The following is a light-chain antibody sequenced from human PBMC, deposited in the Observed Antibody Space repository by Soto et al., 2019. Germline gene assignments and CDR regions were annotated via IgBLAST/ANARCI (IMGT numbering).Light chain of an antibody. V-gene: IGKV3-20*01. CDR1: QSVSSSY. CDR3: QQYGSSPPLYT. Sequence: EIVLTQSPGTLSLSPGERATLSYRASQSVSSSYLAWYQQKPGQAPRLLIYGASSRATGIPDRFSGSGSGTXXTLTISRLEPEDFAVYYCQQYGSSPPLYTFGQGTKLEIK. CDR2: GAS. J-gene: IGKJ2*01.